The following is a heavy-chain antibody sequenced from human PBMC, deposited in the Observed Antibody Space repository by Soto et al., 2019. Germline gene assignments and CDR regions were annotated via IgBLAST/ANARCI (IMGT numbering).Heavy chain of an antibody. Sequence: FSVKGSCKAAGDTFSSYAISWVRQAPGQGLEWMGGIIPIFGTANYAQKFQGRVTITADESTSTAYMELSSLRSEDTAVYFCARSLYYGSGSYFNWFDPWGQGTLVTVSS. V-gene: IGHV1-69*13. D-gene: IGHD3-10*01. CDR2: IIPIFGTA. CDR1: GDTFSSYA. CDR3: ARSLYYGSGSYFNWFDP. J-gene: IGHJ5*02.